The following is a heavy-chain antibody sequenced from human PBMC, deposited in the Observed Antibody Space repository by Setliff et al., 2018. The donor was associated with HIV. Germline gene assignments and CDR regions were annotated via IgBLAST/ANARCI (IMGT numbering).Heavy chain of an antibody. Sequence: KPSETLSLTCSVSGGSITSGGYYWSWIRQHPGKDLEWIGYIYYSGSTFYNPSLKSRVTISVDTSKNQFSLKLSSVTAADTAVYYCARGVVFYYDSSGRYVVKYFDYWGQGTLVTVSS. CDR1: GGSITSGGYY. V-gene: IGHV4-31*03. CDR3: ARGVVFYYDSSGRYVVKYFDY. D-gene: IGHD3-22*01. J-gene: IGHJ4*02. CDR2: IYYSGST.